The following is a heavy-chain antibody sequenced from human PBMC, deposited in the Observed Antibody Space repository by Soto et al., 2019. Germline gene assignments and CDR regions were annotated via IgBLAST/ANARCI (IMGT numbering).Heavy chain of an antibody. CDR3: ARDYDIVVVPAAHPHYYYGMDV. CDR2: IWYDGSNK. V-gene: IGHV3-33*01. Sequence: HPGGSLRLSCAASGFTFGSYGMHWVRQAPGKGLEWVAVIWYDGSNKYYADSVKGRFTISRDNSKNTLYLQMNSLRAEDTAVYYCARDYDIVVVPAAHPHYYYGMDVWGQGTTVTVSS. CDR1: GFTFGSYG. D-gene: IGHD2-2*01. J-gene: IGHJ6*02.